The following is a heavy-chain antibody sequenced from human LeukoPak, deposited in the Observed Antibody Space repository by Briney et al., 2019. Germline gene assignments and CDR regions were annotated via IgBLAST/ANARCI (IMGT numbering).Heavy chain of an antibody. J-gene: IGHJ6*03. Sequence: GGSLRLSCAASGFTFDDYTMHWVRQAPGKGLEWVSLISWDGGSTYYADSVKGRFTISRDNSKNSLYLQMNSLRTEDTALYYCAKDGETANPYYYYYYMDVWGKGTTVTVSS. D-gene: IGHD5-18*01. V-gene: IGHV3-43*01. CDR3: AKDGETANPYYYYYYMDV. CDR1: GFTFDDYT. CDR2: ISWDGGST.